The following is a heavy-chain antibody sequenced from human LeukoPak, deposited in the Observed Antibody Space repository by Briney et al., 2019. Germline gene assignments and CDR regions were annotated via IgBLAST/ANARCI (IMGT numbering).Heavy chain of an antibody. CDR3: ARLGYCSSTSCYGPDYYYYGMDV. CDR2: IYYSGST. CDR1: GGSISSYY. Sequence: NSSETLSLTCTVSGGSISSYYWSWIRQPPGKGLEWIGYIYYSGSTNYNPSLKSRVTISVDTSKNQFSLKLSSVTAADTAVYYCARLGYCSSTSCYGPDYYYYGMDVWGQGTTVTVSS. V-gene: IGHV4-59*01. D-gene: IGHD2-2*01. J-gene: IGHJ6*02.